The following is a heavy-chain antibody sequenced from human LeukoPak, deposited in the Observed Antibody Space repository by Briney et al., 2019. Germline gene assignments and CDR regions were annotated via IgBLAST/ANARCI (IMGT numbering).Heavy chain of an antibody. Sequence: GGSLRLSCAASGFTFSGSAMHWVRQASGKGLEWLGRTRSKADSYTTAYAASVKGRFIVSRDDSKNTAYLQMNSLKTEDTAVYYCRAAADLNDYWGQGTLVTVSS. V-gene: IGHV3-73*01. D-gene: IGHD6-13*01. CDR1: GFTFSGSA. CDR3: RAAADLNDY. CDR2: TRSKADSYTT. J-gene: IGHJ4*02.